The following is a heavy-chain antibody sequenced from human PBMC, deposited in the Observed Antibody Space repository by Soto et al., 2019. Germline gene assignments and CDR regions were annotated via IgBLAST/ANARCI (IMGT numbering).Heavy chain of an antibody. CDR1: GYSFTSYG. Sequence: QVQLVQSGAEVKKPGASVKVSCKASGYSFTSYGITWVRQAPGQGLEWMGWISAYNGNTKDAQKLQGRVTMTIDTSTSTAYMELRSLRSDDTAVYYCVREGVYSNLFNYNHYGMDVWGQGTTVTVSS. D-gene: IGHD4-4*01. J-gene: IGHJ6*02. CDR3: VREGVYSNLFNYNHYGMDV. V-gene: IGHV1-18*01. CDR2: ISAYNGNT.